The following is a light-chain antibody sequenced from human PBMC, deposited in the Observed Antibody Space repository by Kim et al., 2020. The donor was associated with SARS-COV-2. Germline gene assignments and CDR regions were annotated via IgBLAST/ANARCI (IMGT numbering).Light chain of an antibody. CDR3: QQYNSYSWT. CDR1: QSISSW. Sequence: ASVGDRVTITCRASQSISSWLAWYQQKPGKAPKLLIYDASSLESGVPSRFSGSGSGTGFTLTISSLQPDDFATYYCQQYNSYSWTFGQGTKVDIK. V-gene: IGKV1-5*01. J-gene: IGKJ1*01. CDR2: DAS.